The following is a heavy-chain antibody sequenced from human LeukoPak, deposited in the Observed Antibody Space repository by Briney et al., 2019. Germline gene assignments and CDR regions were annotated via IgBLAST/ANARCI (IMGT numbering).Heavy chain of an antibody. Sequence: SETLSLTCTVSGGSLNSYYWSWIRQPAGKGLEWIGRIYSSGSTNFNPFLKSRVTMSLDTFKNQLSLKLTSVTAADTAVYFCARQASGYSYGYTDSWGQGTLVTVSS. CDR3: ARQASGYSYGYTDS. J-gene: IGHJ5*01. D-gene: IGHD5-18*01. CDR1: GGSLNSYY. CDR2: IYSSGST. V-gene: IGHV4-4*07.